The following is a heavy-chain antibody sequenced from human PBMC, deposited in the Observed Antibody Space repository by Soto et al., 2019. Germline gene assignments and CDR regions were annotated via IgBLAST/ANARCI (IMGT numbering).Heavy chain of an antibody. CDR2: IKQDGSEK. Sequence: TGGSLRLSCAASGFALSSYWMAWVRQAPGKGLDWVANIKQDGSEKYYVDSVKGRFTISRDNAKNSLYLQMNSLRAEDTAVYYCARYYDGSGYYDAFDIWGQGTMVTVSS. CDR3: ARYYDGSGYYDAFDI. J-gene: IGHJ3*02. CDR1: GFALSSYW. D-gene: IGHD3-22*01. V-gene: IGHV3-7*01.